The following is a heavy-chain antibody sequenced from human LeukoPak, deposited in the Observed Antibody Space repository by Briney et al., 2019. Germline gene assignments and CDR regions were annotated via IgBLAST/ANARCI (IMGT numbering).Heavy chain of an antibody. Sequence: GGSLILSCAASGFTFSSSAMHWVRQAPGKGLEWVAVISYDGSKTYYADSVKGRFTLSRDNSKNTLYLQMNSLRAEDTAVYFCARDAAASEDYYFDYWGQGTLVTVSS. CDR1: GFTFSSSA. CDR2: ISYDGSKT. CDR3: ARDAAASEDYYFDY. J-gene: IGHJ4*02. V-gene: IGHV3-30-3*01. D-gene: IGHD6-13*01.